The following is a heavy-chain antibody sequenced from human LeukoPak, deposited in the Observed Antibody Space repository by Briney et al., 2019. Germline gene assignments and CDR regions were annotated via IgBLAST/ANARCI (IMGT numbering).Heavy chain of an antibody. J-gene: IGHJ6*02. CDR1: GGSISRYY. Sequence: SETLSLTCTVSGGSISRYYWSWIRQPPGKGLEWIGYIYDSGSTNYNPSLKSRVTISVDTSKNQFSLKLSSVTAADTAVYYCARDGQGDRNTYYYYGMDVWGQGTMVTVSS. CDR3: ARDGQGDRNTYYYYGMDV. D-gene: IGHD2-15*01. V-gene: IGHV4-59*01. CDR2: IYDSGST.